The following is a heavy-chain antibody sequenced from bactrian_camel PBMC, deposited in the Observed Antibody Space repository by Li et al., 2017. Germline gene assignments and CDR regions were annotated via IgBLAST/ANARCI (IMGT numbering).Heavy chain of an antibody. CDR2: ITTGGSST. CDR3: AASGRCTLGRIGSADDYTG. Sequence: HVQLVESGGESAQVGGSLRLSCSASADALMYMAWFRQAPGQKREAVAAITTGGSSTMYHDSVKGRFTISRESGKNTVHLQMNSLVPEDSGVYYCAASGRCTLGRIGSADDYTGWGQGTQVTVS. D-gene: IGHD1*01. V-gene: IGHV3S53*01. CDR1: ADALMY. J-gene: IGHJ4*01.